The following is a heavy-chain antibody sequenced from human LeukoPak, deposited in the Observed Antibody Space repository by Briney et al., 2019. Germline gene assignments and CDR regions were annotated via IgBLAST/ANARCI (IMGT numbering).Heavy chain of an antibody. D-gene: IGHD4-11*01. CDR2: ISGSGDTT. J-gene: IGHJ4*02. CDR1: DVIFSNYA. V-gene: IGHV3-23*01. CDR3: AKYPYGSTVTKSAFDY. Sequence: GGSLRLSCAASDVIFSNYAMSWVRQAPGKGLEWVSTISGSGDTTYYADSVKGRFSISRDNSKNTLYLQMHSLRAEDTAVYYCAKYPYGSTVTKSAFDYWGQGCLVTVS.